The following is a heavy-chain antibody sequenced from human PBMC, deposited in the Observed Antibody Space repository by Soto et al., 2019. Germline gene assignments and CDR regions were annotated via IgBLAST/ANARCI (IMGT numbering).Heavy chain of an antibody. CDR3: SIFGRWPGLHFFESCWDP. Sequence: SLGCCWSRNNKTPGQGLEWIGYIYYSGSTYYNPSLKSRVTISVDTSKNQFSLKLSSVTAADTAVYYCSIFGRWPGLHFFESCWDP. CDR1: SLGCC. D-gene: IGHD3-3*01. J-gene: IGHJ5*02. V-gene: IGHV4-30-4*01. CDR2: IYYSGST.